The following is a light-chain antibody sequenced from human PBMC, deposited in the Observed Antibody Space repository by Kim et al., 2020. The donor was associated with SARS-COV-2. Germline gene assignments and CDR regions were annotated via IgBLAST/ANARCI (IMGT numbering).Light chain of an antibody. CDR1: QSISSW. V-gene: IGKV1-5*03. Sequence: DIQMTQSPSTLSASVGERVTITCRASQSISSWLAWYQQKPGKAPKLLIHKVSSLESGVPSRFSGSGSGTEFTLTVSNLQSDDSAVYYCKQYETYWTFGPGTKVDIK. CDR3: KQYETYWT. J-gene: IGKJ1*01. CDR2: KVS.